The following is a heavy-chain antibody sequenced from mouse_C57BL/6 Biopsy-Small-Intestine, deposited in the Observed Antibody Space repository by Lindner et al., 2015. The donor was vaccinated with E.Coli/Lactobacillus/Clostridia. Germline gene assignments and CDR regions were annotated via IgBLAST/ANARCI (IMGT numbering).Heavy chain of an antibody. CDR1: GYTFTDYN. V-gene: IGHV1-22*01. J-gene: IGHJ2*01. Sequence: VQLQESGPELVKPGASVKMSCKASGYTFTDYNMHWVKQSHGKSLEWIGYINPNNGGTSYNQKFKGKATLTVNKSSSTAYMELRSLTSEDSAVYYCARGGYYSNYLTVFDYWGQGTTLTVSS. CDR3: ARGGYYSNYLTVFDY. D-gene: IGHD2-5*01. CDR2: INPNNGGT.